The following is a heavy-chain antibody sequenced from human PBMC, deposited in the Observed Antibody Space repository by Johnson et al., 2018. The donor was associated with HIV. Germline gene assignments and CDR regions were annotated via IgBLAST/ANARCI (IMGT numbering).Heavy chain of an antibody. J-gene: IGHJ3*02. CDR3: VQGVPNPAGAFDI. D-gene: IGHD6-19*01. CDR2: ISNDGSIK. Sequence: QVQLVESGGGVVQPGRSLRLSCAASAFTFSRYAIHWVRQAPGKGLEWVAFISNDGSIKFSADSVKGRFTISKDNSKNTLYPQMNSLRPEDTAVYYCVQGVPNPAGAFDIWGRGTMVTVSS. CDR1: AFTFSRYA. V-gene: IGHV3-30-3*01.